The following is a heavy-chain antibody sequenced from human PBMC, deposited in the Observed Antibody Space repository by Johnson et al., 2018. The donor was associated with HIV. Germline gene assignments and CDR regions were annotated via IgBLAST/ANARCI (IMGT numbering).Heavy chain of an antibody. Sequence: VQLVESGGGLVQPGGSLRLSCSASGFTFSIYAMSWVRQAPGKGLEWVSTVSSSGGSTYYTDSVKGRFTISRDNSKNTLYLQVNSLRAEDTAIYYCAKSRAGGDYDAFDILGQGTMVSVSS. J-gene: IGHJ3*02. CDR3: AKSRAGGDYDAFDI. CDR1: GFTFSIYA. V-gene: IGHV3-23*04. D-gene: IGHD2-21*01. CDR2: VSSSGGST.